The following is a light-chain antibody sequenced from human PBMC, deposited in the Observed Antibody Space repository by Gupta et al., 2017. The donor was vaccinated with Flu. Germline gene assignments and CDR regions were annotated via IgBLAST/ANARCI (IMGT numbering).Light chain of an antibody. V-gene: IGKV4-1*01. J-gene: IGKJ4*01. Sequence: NRKSSQSVLYSSNNKNFLAWYQQKPGQPPKLLIYWASTRESGVPDRFSGSESGTDFTLTISSLQAEDVAVYYCQQYHSSPLTFGGGTKVEIK. CDR2: WAS. CDR3: QQYHSSPLT. CDR1: QSVLYSSNNKNF.